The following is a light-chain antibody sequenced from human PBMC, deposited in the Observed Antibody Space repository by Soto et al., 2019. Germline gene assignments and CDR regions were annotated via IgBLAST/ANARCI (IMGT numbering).Light chain of an antibody. V-gene: IGLV2-8*01. CDR2: EVS. J-gene: IGLJ1*01. CDR1: SSDVGGYNY. Sequence: ALAQPPSASGSPGQSVTISCTGTSSDVGGYNYVSWYQQHPGKAPKLMIYEVSKRPSGVPDRFSGSKSGNTASLTVSGLQAEDEADYYCSSYASSNKVFGTGTKVTVL. CDR3: SSYASSNKV.